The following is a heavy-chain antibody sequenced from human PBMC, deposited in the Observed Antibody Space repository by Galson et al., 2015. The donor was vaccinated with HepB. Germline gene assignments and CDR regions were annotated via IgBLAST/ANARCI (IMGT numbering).Heavy chain of an antibody. Sequence: CAISGDSVSSNNAAWSRIRQSSRGLEWLGRAYYRSKWYHDYAPSVKSRMTITPDTSNNLFSLQLISVSPDDTAVYYCARGRSDSRAFDIWGQGTTVTVSS. D-gene: IGHD2-15*01. V-gene: IGHV6-1*01. CDR1: GDSVSSNNAA. CDR3: ARGRSDSRAFDI. CDR2: AYYRSKWYH. J-gene: IGHJ3*02.